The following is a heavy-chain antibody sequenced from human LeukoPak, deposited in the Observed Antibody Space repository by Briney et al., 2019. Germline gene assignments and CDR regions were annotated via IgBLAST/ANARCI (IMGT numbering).Heavy chain of an antibody. CDR2: IYYSGST. Sequence: SETLSLTCTVSGGSISSYYWSWLRQPPGKGLEWIGYIYYSGSTNYNPSLKSRVTISVDTSKNQFSLKLSSVTAADTAVYYCARSGSSSSAPYYYYGMDVWGQGTTVTVSS. V-gene: IGHV4-59*01. J-gene: IGHJ6*02. D-gene: IGHD6-6*01. CDR1: GGSISSYY. CDR3: ARSGSSSSAPYYYYGMDV.